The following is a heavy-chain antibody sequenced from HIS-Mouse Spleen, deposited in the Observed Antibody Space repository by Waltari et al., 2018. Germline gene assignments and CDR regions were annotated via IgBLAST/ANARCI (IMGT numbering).Heavy chain of an antibody. D-gene: IGHD2-21*01. CDR3: AKSRGGDCYDY. V-gene: IGHV3-23*01. CDR1: GFTFSRYA. J-gene: IGHJ4*02. Sequence: EVQLLESGGGLVQPGGSLRLSCAASGFTFSRYAMRRVRQAPGKGLEWVSAIIGSGGSTYYADSVKGRFTISRDNSKNTLYLQMNSLRAEDTAVYYCAKSRGGDCYDYWGQGTLVTVSS. CDR2: IIGSGGST.